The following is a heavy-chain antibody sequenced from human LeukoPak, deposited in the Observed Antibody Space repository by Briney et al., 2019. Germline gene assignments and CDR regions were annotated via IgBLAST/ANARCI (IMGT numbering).Heavy chain of an antibody. CDR1: GYTFSGYY. CDR2: IDPNSGGT. CDR3: ARLPF. V-gene: IGHV1-2*02. Sequence: ASLKVSCKASGYTFSGYYIHWVRQAPGQGPEWMGWIDPNSGGTYYAQKFQGRVTMTRDTSISTAYMELNRLRSDDTAFYYCARLPFWGQGTLVTVSS. J-gene: IGHJ4*02.